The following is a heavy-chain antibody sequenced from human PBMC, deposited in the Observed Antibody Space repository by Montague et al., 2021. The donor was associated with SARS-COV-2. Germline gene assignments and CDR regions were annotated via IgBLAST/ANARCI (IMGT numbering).Heavy chain of an antibody. Sequence: CAISGDSVSRNSATWHSISQTPTSSFEWLGRSYYRNRWSNDYAVSVRSRIIINPDTSTNQFSLQLSSVTPEDTAVYFCARERWAVGVSFDYWGQGTLVTVAS. J-gene: IGHJ4*02. V-gene: IGHV6-1*01. CDR1: GDSVSRNSAT. CDR2: SYYRNRWSN. CDR3: ARERWAVGVSFDY. D-gene: IGHD1-26*01.